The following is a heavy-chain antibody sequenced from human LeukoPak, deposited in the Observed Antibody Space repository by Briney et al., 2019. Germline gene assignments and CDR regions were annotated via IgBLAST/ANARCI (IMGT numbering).Heavy chain of an antibody. CDR1: GYTFTNYY. CDR2: INPSGGAT. D-gene: IGHD3-16*02. V-gene: IGHV1-46*01. J-gene: IGHJ4*02. CDR3: ARDLGYVLGNHRYFDH. Sequence: ASVKVSCKASGYTFTNYYMHWVRQAPGQGLEWMGIINPSGGATSYAQKFQGRVTMTRDTSTSTVYMELSSLTSDDTAVYYCARDLGYVLGNHRYFDHWGQGTLVTVSS.